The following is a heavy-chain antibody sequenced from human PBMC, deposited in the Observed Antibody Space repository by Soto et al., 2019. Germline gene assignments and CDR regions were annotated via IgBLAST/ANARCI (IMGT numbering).Heavy chain of an antibody. D-gene: IGHD3-10*01. Sequence: EVQLLESGGGLVQPGGSLRLSCAASGFTFRSYAMNWVRQAPGKGLEWVSVISGSGGSTYYEDSVKGRFTISRDNSKNTLYLQMNSLRAEYTAVYYCAKRASGSYFDYWGQGTLVTVSS. J-gene: IGHJ4*02. CDR1: GFTFRSYA. CDR2: ISGSGGST. CDR3: AKRASGSYFDY. V-gene: IGHV3-23*01.